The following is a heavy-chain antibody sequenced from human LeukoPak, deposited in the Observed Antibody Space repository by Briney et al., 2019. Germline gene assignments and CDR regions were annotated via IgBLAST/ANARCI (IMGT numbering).Heavy chain of an antibody. V-gene: IGHV1-2*02. CDR3: ARAIPLLWFGELSFYFDY. D-gene: IGHD3-10*01. Sequence: ASVKVSCKASGYTFTSYYMHWVRQAPGQGLEWMGWINPSSGGTNYAQKLQGRVTMTTDTSTSTAYMELRSLRSDDTAVYYCARAIPLLWFGELSFYFDYWGQGTLVTVSS. CDR1: GYTFTSYY. CDR2: INPSSGGT. J-gene: IGHJ4*02.